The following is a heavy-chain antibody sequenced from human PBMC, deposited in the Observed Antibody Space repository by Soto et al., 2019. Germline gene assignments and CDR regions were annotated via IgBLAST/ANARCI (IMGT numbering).Heavy chain of an antibody. CDR1: GGTFSSYT. V-gene: IGHV1-69*02. D-gene: IGHD4-17*01. CDR3: AYDYGDYAPAENWFDP. CDR2: IIPSLGIA. J-gene: IGHJ5*02. Sequence: QVQLVQSGAEVKKPGSSVKVSCKASGGTFSSYTISWVRQAPGQGLEWMGRIIPSLGIANYAQKFQGRVTITADKSTSTAYLELSSLSYEDTAVYYCAYDYGDYAPAENWFDPWGQVTLVTVSS.